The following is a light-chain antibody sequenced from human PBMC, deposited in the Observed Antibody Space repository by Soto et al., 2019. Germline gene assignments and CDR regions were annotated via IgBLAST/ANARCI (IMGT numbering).Light chain of an antibody. V-gene: IGKV1-5*01. CDR3: QQYNSYPWT. Sequence: DIPMTQSPSTLSASVGDRVTITCRASQSISSWLAWYQQKPGKAPKLLIYDASSLESGVPSRFSGSGSETEFTLTISSLQPDDFATYYCQQYNSYPWTFGQGTKLEIK. CDR1: QSISSW. J-gene: IGKJ2*02. CDR2: DAS.